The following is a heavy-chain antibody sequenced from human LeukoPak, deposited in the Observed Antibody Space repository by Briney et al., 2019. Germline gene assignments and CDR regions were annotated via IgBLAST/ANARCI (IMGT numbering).Heavy chain of an antibody. D-gene: IGHD3-22*01. J-gene: IGHJ3*02. V-gene: IGHV3-48*03. CDR2: ISSSGSTI. Sequence: GGSLRLSCAASGFTFSSYEMNWVRQAPGKGLEWVSYISSSGSTIYYADSVKGRFTISRDNAKNSLYLQMNSLRAEDTAVYYCAISPYYYDSSGYYNGDAFDIWGQGTMVTVSS. CDR1: GFTFSSYE. CDR3: AISPYYYDSSGYYNGDAFDI.